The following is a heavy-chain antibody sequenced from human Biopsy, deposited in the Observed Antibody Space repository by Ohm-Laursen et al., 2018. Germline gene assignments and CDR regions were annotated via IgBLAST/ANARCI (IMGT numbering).Heavy chain of an antibody. CDR2: ISGQRNKT. J-gene: IGHJ3*02. CDR1: GYTFRSYG. V-gene: IGHV1-18*01. Sequence: ESSVKVSCKASGYTFRSYGISWVRQAPGQGLKWLGWISGQRNKTRYGQKVQGRVMMTKDTSTTTAHLELRSLRSDDTAVYYCARHSPPGLEVSWNDVFDIWGQGTVVTVS. CDR3: ARHSPPGLEVSWNDVFDI. D-gene: IGHD5/OR15-5a*01.